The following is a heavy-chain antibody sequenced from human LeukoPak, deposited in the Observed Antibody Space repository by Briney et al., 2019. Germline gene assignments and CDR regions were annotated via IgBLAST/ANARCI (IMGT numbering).Heavy chain of an antibody. J-gene: IGHJ4*02. D-gene: IGHD2-21*01. V-gene: IGHV1-69*13. CDR1: GGTFISYA. Sequence: ASVKVSCKASGGTFISYAISWVRQAPGQGLEWMGGIIPIFGTADYAQKFQGRVTITADESTSTAYMELNSLRSEDTAVYYCARELGNCGGDCYGYWGQGTLVTVSS. CDR3: ARELGNCGGDCYGY. CDR2: IIPIFGTA.